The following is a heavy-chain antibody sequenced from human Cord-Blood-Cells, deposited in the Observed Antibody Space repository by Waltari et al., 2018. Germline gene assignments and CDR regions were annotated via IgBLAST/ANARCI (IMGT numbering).Heavy chain of an antibody. CDR2: IYYSGST. CDR3: ARVTKNPQYYYGSGSSGEYFQH. D-gene: IGHD3-10*01. J-gene: IGHJ1*01. CDR1: GGSISSGDYY. Sequence: QVQLQESGPGLVKPSQTLSLTCTVSGGSISSGDYYWSWIRQPPGKGLEWIGYIYYSGSTYYNPSLKSRVTISVDTSKNQFSLKLSSVTAADTAVYYCARVTKNPQYYYGSGSSGEYFQHWGQGTLVTVSS. V-gene: IGHV4-30-4*01.